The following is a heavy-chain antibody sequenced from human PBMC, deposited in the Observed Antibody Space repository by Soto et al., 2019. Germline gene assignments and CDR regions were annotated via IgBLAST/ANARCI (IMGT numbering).Heavy chain of an antibody. Sequence: EVQLLESGGGLVQPGGSLRLSCAASGFTFSSYAMSWVRQAPGKGLEWVSAISGSGGSTYYADSVKGRFTISRDNSKNTLYLQMNSLRAEDTAVYYCANLIAAADEDDPSIDYWGQGTLVTVSS. CDR2: ISGSGGST. D-gene: IGHD6-13*01. J-gene: IGHJ4*02. CDR3: ANLIAAADEDDPSIDY. CDR1: GFTFSSYA. V-gene: IGHV3-23*01.